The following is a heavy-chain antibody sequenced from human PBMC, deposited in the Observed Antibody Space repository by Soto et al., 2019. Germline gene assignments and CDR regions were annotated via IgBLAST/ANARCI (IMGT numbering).Heavy chain of an antibody. CDR3: ARHFYFAYEAPYYFDY. Sequence: SETLSLTCTVSGGSISSGSYYWGWIRQPPGKGLEWIGSIYYSGSTYYNPSLKSRVTISVDTSKNQFSLKLSSVTAADTAIYYCARHFYFAYEAPYYFDYWGQGTLVT. J-gene: IGHJ4*02. CDR1: GGSISSGSYY. CDR2: IYYSGST. D-gene: IGHD3-16*01. V-gene: IGHV4-39*01.